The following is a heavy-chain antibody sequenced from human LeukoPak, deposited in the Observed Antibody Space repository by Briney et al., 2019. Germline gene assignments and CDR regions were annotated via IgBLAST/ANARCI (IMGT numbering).Heavy chain of an antibody. CDR1: GFTFSSYS. V-gene: IGHV3-21*04. Sequence: GGSLRLSCAASGFTFSSYSMNWVRQAPGKGLEWVSSISSSSSYIYYADSVKGRFTISRDNAKNSLYLQMNSLRAEDTALYYCAKDMGFVVVPAALDYWGQGTLVTVSS. J-gene: IGHJ4*02. CDR2: ISSSSSYI. CDR3: AKDMGFVVVPAALDY. D-gene: IGHD2-2*01.